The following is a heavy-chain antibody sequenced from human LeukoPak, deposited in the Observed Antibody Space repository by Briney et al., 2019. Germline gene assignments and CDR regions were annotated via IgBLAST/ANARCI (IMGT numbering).Heavy chain of an antibody. CDR3: ARDRTNWNYGGDNWFDP. Sequence: GGSLRLSCAASGFTFDDYAMHWVRQAPGKGLEWVSGISWNSGSIGYADSVKGRFTISRDNSKNTLYLQMNSLRAEDTAVYYCARDRTNWNYGGDNWFDPWGQGTLVTVSS. V-gene: IGHV3-9*01. D-gene: IGHD1-7*01. CDR1: GFTFDDYA. J-gene: IGHJ5*02. CDR2: ISWNSGSI.